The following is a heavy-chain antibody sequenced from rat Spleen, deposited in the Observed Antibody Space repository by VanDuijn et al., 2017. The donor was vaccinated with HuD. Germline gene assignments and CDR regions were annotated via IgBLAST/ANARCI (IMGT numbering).Heavy chain of an antibody. Sequence: QVQLKESGPGLVQPSQTLSLTCTVSGFSLSSYGVIWVRQPPGKGLEWMGVIWGNGNPNYNSALKSRLSISRDTSKSQVFLKMNSLQTEDMATYYCARADIGAIYTDGIWGQGVMVTVSS. CDR1: GFSLSSYG. CDR3: ARADIGAIYTDGI. D-gene: IGHD1-2*01. J-gene: IGHJ2*01. V-gene: IGHV2-13*01. CDR2: IWGNGNP.